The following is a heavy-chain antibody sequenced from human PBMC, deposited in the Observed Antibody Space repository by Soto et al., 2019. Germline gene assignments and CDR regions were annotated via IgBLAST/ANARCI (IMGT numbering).Heavy chain of an antibody. D-gene: IGHD4-17*01. J-gene: IGHJ2*01. Sequence: EEQLLESGGGLEQPGGSLRLSCAASGFTFSSYTMIWVRQAPGKGLEWVSIISGSGDTTYCADSVKGRFTISRDNSKDTLYLQMNSLKAEDTAIYYCAKGGYPMTTDFDLWGRGTLVTVSS. CDR3: AKGGYPMTTDFDL. CDR2: ISGSGDTT. V-gene: IGHV3-23*01. CDR1: GFTFSSYT.